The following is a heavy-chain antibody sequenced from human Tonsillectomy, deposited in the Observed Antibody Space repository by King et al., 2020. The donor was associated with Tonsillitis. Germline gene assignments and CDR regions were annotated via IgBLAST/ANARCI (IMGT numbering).Heavy chain of an antibody. D-gene: IGHD4-23*01. CDR2: VSDRGDT. Sequence: QLQESGPRLVKPSETLSHTCTVSGGSISSSDYFWAWVRQTPGKGLEWVASVSDRGDTYSKPSLRSRVTMSVDTSRTQFSLKLSSVTVSDTAVYYCARRALVTPSHAFDIWGQGKLVPVSS. CDR1: GGSISSSDYF. J-gene: IGHJ3*02. CDR3: ARRALVTPSHAFDI. V-gene: IGHV4-39*07.